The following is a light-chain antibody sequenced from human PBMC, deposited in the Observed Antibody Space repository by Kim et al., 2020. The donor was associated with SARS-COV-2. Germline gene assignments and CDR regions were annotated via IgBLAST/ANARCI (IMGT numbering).Light chain of an antibody. J-gene: IGKJ2*01. CDR2: KVS. Sequence: DVVMTQSPLSLPVTLGQPASISCRSSQSLVYSDGDTSLNWFQQRPGQSPRRLIYKVSNRDSGVPDRFSGSGSGTDFTLKISRVEAEDVGVYYCMQGTHWPPYTFGQGTKLEI. CDR1: QSLVYSDGDTS. CDR3: MQGTHWPPYT. V-gene: IGKV2-30*01.